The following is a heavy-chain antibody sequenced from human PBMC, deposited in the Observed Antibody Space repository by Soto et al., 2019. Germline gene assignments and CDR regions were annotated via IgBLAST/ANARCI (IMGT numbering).Heavy chain of an antibody. Sequence: SETLSLTCTVAGGYISSYYSNWIRQPPGKGLEWIGNIYYSGSTNYNTSLKSRDNISEDTSKNQFSLKLSSVTAADTAVYYCASRYGGTFDYWGQGTLVTVSS. V-gene: IGHV4-59*08. CDR2: IYYSGST. J-gene: IGHJ4*02. CDR3: ASRYGGTFDY. CDR1: GGYISSYY. D-gene: IGHD2-15*01.